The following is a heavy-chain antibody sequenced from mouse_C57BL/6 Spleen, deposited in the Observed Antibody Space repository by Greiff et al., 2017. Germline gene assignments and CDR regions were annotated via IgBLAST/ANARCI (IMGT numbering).Heavy chain of an antibody. J-gene: IGHJ3*01. CDR3: ARYGNLAY. Sequence: EVKLMESGGGLVKPGGSLKLSCAASGFTFSDYGMHWVRQAPEKGLEWVAYISSGSSTIYYADTVKGRFTISRDNAKNTLFLQMTSLRSEDTAMYYCARYGNLAYWGQGTLVTVSA. V-gene: IGHV5-17*01. D-gene: IGHD2-1*01. CDR1: GFTFSDYG. CDR2: ISSGSSTI.